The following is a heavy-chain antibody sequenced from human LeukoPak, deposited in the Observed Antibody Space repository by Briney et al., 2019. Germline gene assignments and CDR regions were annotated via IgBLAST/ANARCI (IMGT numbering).Heavy chain of an antibody. V-gene: IGHV4-34*01. CDR1: GGSFSGYY. Sequence: SETLSLTCAVYGGSFSGYYWSWIRQPPGKGLEWIGEINHSGSTNYNPSLKSRVTISVDTSKNQFSLKLSSLTAADTAVYYCAKSNGYGLVDIWGQGTMVTVSS. CDR2: INHSGST. D-gene: IGHD3-10*01. J-gene: IGHJ3*02. CDR3: AKSNGYGLVDI.